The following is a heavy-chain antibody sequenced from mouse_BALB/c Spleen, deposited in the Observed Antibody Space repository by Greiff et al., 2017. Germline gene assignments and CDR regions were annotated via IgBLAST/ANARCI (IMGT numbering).Heavy chain of an antibody. CDR1: GYTFTSYV. CDR2: INPYNDGT. Sequence: EVQLQQSGPELVKPGASVKMSCKASGYTFTSYVMHWVKQKPGQGLEWIGYINPYNDGTKYNEKFKGKATLTSDKSSSTAYMELSSLTSEDSAVYYCATLYYDYDGGFAYWGQGTLVTVS. J-gene: IGHJ3*01. D-gene: IGHD2-4*01. V-gene: IGHV1-14*01. CDR3: ATLYYDYDGGFAY.